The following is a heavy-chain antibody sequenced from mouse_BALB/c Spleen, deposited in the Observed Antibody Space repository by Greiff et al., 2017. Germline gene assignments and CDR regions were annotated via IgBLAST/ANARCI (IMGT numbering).Heavy chain of an antibody. Sequence: EVQLVESGAELVKPGASVKLSCTASGFNIKDTYMHWVKQRPEQGLEWIGRIDPANGNTKYDPKFQGKATITADTSSNTAYLQLSSLTSEDTAVYYCARQLGLPYFDVWGAGTTVTVSS. D-gene: IGHD3-1*01. CDR3: ARQLGLPYFDV. CDR1: GFNIKDTY. V-gene: IGHV14-3*02. CDR2: IDPANGNT. J-gene: IGHJ1*01.